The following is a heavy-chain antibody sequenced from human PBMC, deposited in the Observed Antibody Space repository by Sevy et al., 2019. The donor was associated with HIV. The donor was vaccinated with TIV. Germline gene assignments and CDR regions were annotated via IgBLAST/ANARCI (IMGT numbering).Heavy chain of an antibody. CDR2: IKVDGSEK. J-gene: IGHJ6*02. D-gene: IGHD2-2*01. CDR3: ARDCYSIRCLWGMDV. V-gene: IGHV3-7*03. Sequence: GGSLRLSCAASGFTFSRYWMSCVRQAPGKGLEWVANIKVDGSEKYYVDSVKGRFTISRDNARNSLYLQMNSLRAEDTAEYYCARDCYSIRCLWGMDVWGQGTAVTVSS. CDR1: GFTFSRYW.